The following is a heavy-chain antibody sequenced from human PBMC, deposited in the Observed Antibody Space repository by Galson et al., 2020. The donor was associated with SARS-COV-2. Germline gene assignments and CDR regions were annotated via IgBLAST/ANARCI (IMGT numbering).Heavy chain of an antibody. Sequence: GGSLRLSCAASGFTFSNYAMSWVRQAPGKGLEWVSAISHSGASTYYADSVKGRFSISRDNSKNTLYLQMSSLRAEDTALDYCAKVFTYYYYGMDVWGQGTTVTVSS. CDR2: ISHSGAST. CDR1: GFTFSNYA. D-gene: IGHD3-16*01. V-gene: IGHV3-23*01. J-gene: IGHJ6*02. CDR3: AKVFTYYYYGMDV.